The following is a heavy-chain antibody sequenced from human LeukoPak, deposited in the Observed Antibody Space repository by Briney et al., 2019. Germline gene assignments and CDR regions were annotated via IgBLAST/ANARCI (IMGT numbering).Heavy chain of an antibody. D-gene: IGHD6-13*01. CDR1: GFTFSSYW. Sequence: PGGSLRLSCAASGFTFSSYWMSWVRQAPGKGLEWVANIKQDGSEKYYVDSVKGRFTISRDNAKNSLYLQMNSLRAEDTAVYYCARSKIAAAKWFDPWGQGTLVTISS. CDR2: IKQDGSEK. V-gene: IGHV3-7*01. J-gene: IGHJ5*02. CDR3: ARSKIAAAKWFDP.